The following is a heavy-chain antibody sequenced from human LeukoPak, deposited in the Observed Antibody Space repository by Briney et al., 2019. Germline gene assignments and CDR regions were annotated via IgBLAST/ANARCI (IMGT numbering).Heavy chain of an antibody. J-gene: IGHJ4*02. V-gene: IGHV3-30*18. D-gene: IGHD3-16*01. Sequence: GGSLRLSCAASGFTFSSYGMHWVRQAPGKGLEWEAVISYDGSNNYYADSVKGRFSISRDNSRNTQYLQMNGLRAEDTAVYYCAKGFTGMDFWGQGSLVTVSS. CDR3: AKGFTGMDF. CDR1: GFTFSSYG. CDR2: ISYDGSNN.